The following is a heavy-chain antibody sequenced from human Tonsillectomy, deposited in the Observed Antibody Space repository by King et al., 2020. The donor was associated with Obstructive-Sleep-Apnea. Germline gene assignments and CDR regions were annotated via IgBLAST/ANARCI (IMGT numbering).Heavy chain of an antibody. CDR1: RFTFSNYV. CDR3: AKDLPERGSGSRGYYYGMDV. J-gene: IGHJ6*02. Sequence: VQLVESGGGVVQPGRSLRLSCSASRFTFSNYVMNWVRQAPGKGLEWVALIWYDGSNQDYPDSVKGRFTISRDNSKNTLYLQMNSLRVEDTAVYYCAKDLPERGSGSRGYYYGMDVWGQGTTVTVSS. V-gene: IGHV3-33*06. D-gene: IGHD3-10*01. CDR2: IWYDGSNQ.